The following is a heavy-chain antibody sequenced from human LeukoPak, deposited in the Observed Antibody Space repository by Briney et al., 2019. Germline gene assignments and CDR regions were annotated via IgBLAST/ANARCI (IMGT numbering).Heavy chain of an antibody. CDR2: IIPIFGTA. V-gene: IGHV1-69*05. J-gene: IGHJ4*02. Sequence: ASVKVSCKASGGTFSSYAISWVRQAPGQGLEWMGRIIPIFGTANYAQKFQGRVTITTDESTSTAYMELSSLRSEDTAVDYCARDRHIVATIVGGGEFDYWGQGTLVTVSS. CDR3: ARDRHIVATIVGGGEFDY. D-gene: IGHD5-12*01. CDR1: GGTFSSYA.